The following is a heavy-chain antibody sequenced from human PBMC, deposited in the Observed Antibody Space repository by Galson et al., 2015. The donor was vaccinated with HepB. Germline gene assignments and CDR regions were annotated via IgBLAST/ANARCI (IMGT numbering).Heavy chain of an antibody. CDR1: GLSFSTYD. D-gene: IGHD6-19*01. Sequence: SLRLSCAASGLSFSTYDMHWVRQAPGKGLEWMAVLRYDGSSEFYADSVKGRFTISRDNSKNTLYLQMNKLRDEDTAVYHCARGMYSSGWSDVYDMWGQGTMVTVSS. CDR3: ARGMYSSGWSDVYDM. V-gene: IGHV3-33*01. J-gene: IGHJ3*02. CDR2: LRYDGSSE.